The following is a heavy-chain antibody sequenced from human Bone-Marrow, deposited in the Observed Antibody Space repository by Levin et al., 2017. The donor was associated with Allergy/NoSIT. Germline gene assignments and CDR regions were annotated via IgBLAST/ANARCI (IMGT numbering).Heavy chain of an antibody. Sequence: SETLSLMCTVSGAPVTSDSDYWNWIRQPPGKGLEWIGYIYNSDSTNYNPSLKGRVTISVHTSNNQFSLKLSSVTAADTAVYYCARGRYDVWTGQYTGVYFDQWGQGTLVTASS. CDR2: IYNSDST. CDR3: ARGRYDVWTGQYTGVYFDQ. J-gene: IGHJ4*02. D-gene: IGHD3/OR15-3a*01. CDR1: GAPVTSDSDY. V-gene: IGHV4-61*01.